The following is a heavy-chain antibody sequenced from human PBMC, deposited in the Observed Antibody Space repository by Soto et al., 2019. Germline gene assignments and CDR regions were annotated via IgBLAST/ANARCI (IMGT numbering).Heavy chain of an antibody. Sequence: EVQLLESGGGLVQPGGSLRLSCAASGFTFSSYAMSWVRQAPGKGLEWVSAISGSGGSTYYADSVKGRFTISRDNSKNTLYLQMNSLRAEDTAVYYCATDGCTNGVCSNDAFDIWGQGTMVTVSS. CDR1: GFTFSSYA. CDR3: ATDGCTNGVCSNDAFDI. V-gene: IGHV3-23*01. CDR2: ISGSGGST. J-gene: IGHJ3*02. D-gene: IGHD2-8*01.